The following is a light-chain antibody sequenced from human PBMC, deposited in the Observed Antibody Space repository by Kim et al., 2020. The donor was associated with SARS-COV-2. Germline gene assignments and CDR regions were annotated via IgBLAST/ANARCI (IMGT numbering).Light chain of an antibody. J-gene: IGKJ1*01. CDR1: QSLVHSDGNTY. CDR3: MQGTHWPWT. CDR2: KVS. V-gene: IGKV2-30*02. Sequence: PASVSCRSSQSLVHSDGNTYLSWFQQRPGQTPRRLIYKVSNRDSGVPDRFSGSGSGTDFTLKISRVEAEDVGVYYCMQGTHWPWTFGQGTKVEIK.